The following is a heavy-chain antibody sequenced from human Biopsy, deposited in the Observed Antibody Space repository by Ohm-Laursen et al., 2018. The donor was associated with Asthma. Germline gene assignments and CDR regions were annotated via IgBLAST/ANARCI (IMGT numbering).Heavy chain of an antibody. V-gene: IGHV1-24*01. CDR3: ASDFPKDYVRYNFQF. CDR2: HDHEEGGT. J-gene: IGHJ4*02. D-gene: IGHD4-17*01. CDR1: GYSLTDLS. Sequence: ASVSVSCKISGYSLTDLSMHWVRQAPGQGLEWMGGHDHEEGGTVNARRFQGRVTMTEDTSTDTAYMELSSLSSDETAVYYCASDFPKDYVRYNFQFWGQGTLVTVSS.